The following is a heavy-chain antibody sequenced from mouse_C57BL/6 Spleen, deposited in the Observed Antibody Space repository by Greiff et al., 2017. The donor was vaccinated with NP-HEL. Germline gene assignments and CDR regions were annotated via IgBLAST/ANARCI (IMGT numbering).Heavy chain of an antibody. J-gene: IGHJ2*01. CDR2: ISDGGSYT. Sequence: EVMLVESGGGLVKPGGSLKLSCAASGFTFSSYAMSWVRQTPEKRLEWVATISDGGSYTYYPDNVKGRFTISRDNAKNNLYLQMSHLKSEDTAMYYGARVTDYYGSSHFDYWGQGTTLTVSS. CDR3: ARVTDYYGSSHFDY. D-gene: IGHD1-1*01. V-gene: IGHV5-4*03. CDR1: GFTFSSYA.